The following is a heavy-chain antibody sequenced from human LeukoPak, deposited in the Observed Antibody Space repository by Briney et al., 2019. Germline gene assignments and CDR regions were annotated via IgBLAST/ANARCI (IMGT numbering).Heavy chain of an antibody. CDR2: ISGSGGST. V-gene: IGHV3-23*01. CDR1: GFTFSSYA. J-gene: IGHJ5*02. D-gene: IGHD6-13*01. Sequence: GGSLRLSCAASGFTFSSYAMSWVRQAPGKRLEWVSAISGSGGSTYYADSVKGRFTISRDNSKNTLYLQMNSLRAEDTAVYYCAKARVPYSSSWYWFDPWGQGTLVTVSS. CDR3: AKARVPYSSSWYWFDP.